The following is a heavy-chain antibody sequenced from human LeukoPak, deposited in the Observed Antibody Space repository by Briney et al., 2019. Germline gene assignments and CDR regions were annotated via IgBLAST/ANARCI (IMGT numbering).Heavy chain of an antibody. CDR2: ISYDESNK. Sequence: PGRSLRLSCAASGFTFSSYGMHWVRQAPGKGLEWVAVISYDESNKYYADSVKDRFTISRDNSKNTLYLQMNSLRAEDTAVYYCARGFDYWGQGTLVTVSS. CDR1: GFTFSSYG. V-gene: IGHV3-30*03. J-gene: IGHJ4*02. CDR3: ARGFDY.